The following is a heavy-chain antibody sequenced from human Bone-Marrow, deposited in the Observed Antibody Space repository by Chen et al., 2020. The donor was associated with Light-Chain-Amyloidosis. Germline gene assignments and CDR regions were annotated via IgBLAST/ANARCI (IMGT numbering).Heavy chain of an antibody. Sequence: EVQLVESGGGLVQPGVSLTLSCAASGFTFGRFDMHWVRHVRGRGLEWVSAIGPAGAPYYGGTVKGRFTISRENAKNSLYLQMDSLRAGDTAIYYCVRGQDDFFGMDVWGQGTTVTVSS. CDR1: GFTFGRFD. CDR2: IGPAGAP. J-gene: IGHJ6*02. V-gene: IGHV3-13*05. CDR3: VRGQDDFFGMDV.